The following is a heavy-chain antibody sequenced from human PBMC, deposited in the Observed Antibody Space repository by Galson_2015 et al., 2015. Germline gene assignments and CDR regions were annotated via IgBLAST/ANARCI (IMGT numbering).Heavy chain of an antibody. Sequence: QSGAEVKKPGESLTISCKASGFSFSGYWIGWVRQLPGEGLEWMAIMYPDNSDTRYSPSFQGQVTISADKSIGTAYLQWSSLKASDTAIYYCTRATAGLYYFDYWGQGVLVTVSS. CDR1: GFSFSGYW. D-gene: IGHD2-21*02. V-gene: IGHV5-51*01. CDR3: TRATAGLYYFDY. J-gene: IGHJ4*02. CDR2: MYPDNSDT.